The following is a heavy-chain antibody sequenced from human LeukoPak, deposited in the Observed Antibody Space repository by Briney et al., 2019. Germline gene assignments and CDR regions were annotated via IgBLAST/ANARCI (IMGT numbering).Heavy chain of an antibody. CDR3: ARDNDYTNYY. CDR2: ISISSTNI. J-gene: IGHJ4*02. Sequence: PGGSLRLSCAASGFTFSAYNMNWVRQAPGKGLEWVSSISISSTNIYYADSVKGRFTVSRDNAKNSLYLQMNSVRAEDTAIYYCARDNDYTNYYWGQGTLVTVSS. D-gene: IGHD4-11*01. CDR1: GFTFSAYN. V-gene: IGHV3-21*06.